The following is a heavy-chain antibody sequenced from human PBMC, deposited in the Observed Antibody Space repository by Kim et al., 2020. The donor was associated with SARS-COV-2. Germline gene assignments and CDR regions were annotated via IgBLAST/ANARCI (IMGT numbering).Heavy chain of an antibody. CDR2: ISDSGYYT. J-gene: IGHJ4*02. CDR3: AKGCSGGTCVDY. CDR1: GFTFNTYA. Sequence: GGSLRLSCAASGFTFNTYAMTWVRRAPGKGLEWVSTISDSGYYTYYADSVKGRFTISRDNSRNTLYLQMNSLRAEDTAIYYCAKGCSGGTCVDYWGQGTLVTVSS. V-gene: IGHV3-23*01. D-gene: IGHD2-15*01.